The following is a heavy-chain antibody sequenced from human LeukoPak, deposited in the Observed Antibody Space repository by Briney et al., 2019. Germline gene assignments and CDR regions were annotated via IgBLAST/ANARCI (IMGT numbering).Heavy chain of an antibody. D-gene: IGHD3-9*01. J-gene: IGHJ4*02. CDR1: GFTFSSYS. CDR3: ARDPGGYDILTGYYFPHFDY. V-gene: IGHV3-21*01. Sequence: GGSLRLSCAASGFTFSSYSMNWVRQAPGKGLEWVSSISSGSSYIYYADSVKGRFTISRDNAKNSLYLQMNSLRAEDMAVYYCARDPGGYDILTGYYFPHFDYWGQGTLVTVSS. CDR2: ISSGSSYI.